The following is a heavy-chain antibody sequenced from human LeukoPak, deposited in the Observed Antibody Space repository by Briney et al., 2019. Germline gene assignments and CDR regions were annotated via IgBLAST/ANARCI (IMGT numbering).Heavy chain of an antibody. D-gene: IGHD3-22*01. CDR3: ARVPRGDSSSYKGVY. CDR2: TNRSGGT. CDR1: GGSFSGYY. Sequence: SETLSLTCAVYGGSFSGYYWTWLRQPPGKGLEWIGETNRSGGTNYNPSLKSRVTISVDTSKNQFSLKLSSVTAADTAVYYCARVPRGDSSSYKGVYWGQGTLVTVSS. J-gene: IGHJ4*02. V-gene: IGHV4-34*01.